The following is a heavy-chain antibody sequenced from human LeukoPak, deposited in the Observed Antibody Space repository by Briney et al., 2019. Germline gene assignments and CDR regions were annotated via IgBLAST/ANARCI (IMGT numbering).Heavy chain of an antibody. D-gene: IGHD1-20*01. CDR1: GGTFGTYA. J-gene: IGHJ4*02. V-gene: IGHV1-2*02. CDR2: INPNSGGT. Sequence: ASVKVSCKASGGTFGTYAITWVRQAPGQGLEWMGWINPNSGGTNYAQKFQGRVTMTRDTSISTAYMELSRLRSDDTAVYYCARGITGTSFDYWGQGTLVTVSS. CDR3: ARGITGTSFDY.